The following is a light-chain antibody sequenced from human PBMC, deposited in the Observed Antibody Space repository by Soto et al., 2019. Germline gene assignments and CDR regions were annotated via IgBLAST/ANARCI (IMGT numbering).Light chain of an antibody. V-gene: IGKV3-20*01. CDR2: GTS. Sequence: EIVLTQSPGTLSLSPGERATLSCRASQSIMNTFLSWYQQKPGQAPRLLIYGTSSRATGIPDRFSGSGSGTEFPLTISRLEPEDFAVYYCQQYGSLPRTFGQGTKVEIK. CDR1: QSIMNTF. J-gene: IGKJ1*01. CDR3: QQYGSLPRT.